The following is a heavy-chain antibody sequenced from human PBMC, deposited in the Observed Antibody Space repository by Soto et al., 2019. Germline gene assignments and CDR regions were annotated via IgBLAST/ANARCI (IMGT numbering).Heavy chain of an antibody. V-gene: IGHV4-34*01. CDR1: GGSFSGYY. D-gene: IGHD3-3*01. CDR2: INHSGST. J-gene: IGHJ4*02. Sequence: SETLSLTCAVYGGSFSGYYWSWIRQPPGKGLEWIGEINHSGSTNYNQSLKSRVTVSGDTSKNQFSLKLSSVTAADTAVCYCAKGVSITVFGMGGGPPIYWGQGTLVTVSS. CDR3: AKGVSITVFGMGGGPPIY.